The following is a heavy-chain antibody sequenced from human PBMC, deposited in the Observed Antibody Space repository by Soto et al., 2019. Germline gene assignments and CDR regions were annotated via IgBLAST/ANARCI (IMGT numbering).Heavy chain of an antibody. CDR1: GFTLTTYG. CDR2: MSYDGTKE. V-gene: IGHV3-30*18. D-gene: IGHD6-13*01. J-gene: IGHJ4*02. Sequence: HPGGSLRLSCAGSGFTLTTYGMHWVRQAPGKGLEWVAAMSYDGTKEYYADSVKGRFTISRDSSRNTLFLQRNSLRAEDTAVYYCAKEFGSTWIDHWGEGTLVTVSS. CDR3: AKEFGSTWIDH.